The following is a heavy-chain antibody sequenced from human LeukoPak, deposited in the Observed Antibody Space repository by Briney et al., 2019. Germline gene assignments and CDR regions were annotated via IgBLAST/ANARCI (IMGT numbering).Heavy chain of an antibody. D-gene: IGHD3-10*01. J-gene: IGHJ5*02. CDR1: GYTLTSYD. V-gene: IGHV1-8*01. CDR3: ARERLVRPGGGFDP. Sequence: ASVKVSCKASGYTLTSYDINWLRQATGKGLGWMGWMNPNSGNTGYAQKFQGRVTMTRNTSISTAYMELSSLRSEDTAVYYCARERLVRPGGGFDPWGQGTLVTVSS. CDR2: MNPNSGNT.